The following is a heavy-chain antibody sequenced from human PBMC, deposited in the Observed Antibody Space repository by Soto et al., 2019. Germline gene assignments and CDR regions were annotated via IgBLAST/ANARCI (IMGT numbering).Heavy chain of an antibody. V-gene: IGHV3-7*04. J-gene: IGHJ4*01. CDR1: GFTFSTYS. Sequence: GSSLMPSGAASGFTFSTYSMSPVGQAAGEGMEWGANIQKDGSKNYYVHTVKGRFTLSRDNAKNSLKLQMISLRDEDTANYFCAGVGYGNGWIFDDWGRGTLVTVSS. CDR2: IQKDGSKN. CDR3: AGVGYGNGWIFDD. D-gene: IGHD6-19*01.